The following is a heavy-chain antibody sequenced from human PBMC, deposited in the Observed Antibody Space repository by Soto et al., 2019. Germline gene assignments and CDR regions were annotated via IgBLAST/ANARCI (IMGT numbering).Heavy chain of an antibody. CDR2: INAGSGNT. D-gene: IGHD1-26*01. Sequence: VHLVQSGAEVKKPEASVKVSCKASGYIYITYTMHWVRQAPGQSPEWMGWINAGSGNTKYSQKLQGRVTITRDTSASTGYMELNYLRSEDTAVYYCASAKVDQEYYFDYWGQGTLVTVSS. V-gene: IGHV1-3*01. J-gene: IGHJ4*02. CDR3: ASAKVDQEYYFDY. CDR1: GYIYITYT.